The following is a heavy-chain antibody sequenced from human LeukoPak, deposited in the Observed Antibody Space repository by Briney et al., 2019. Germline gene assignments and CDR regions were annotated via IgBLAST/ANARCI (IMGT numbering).Heavy chain of an antibody. D-gene: IGHD2-2*01. J-gene: IGHJ3*02. Sequence: SETLSLTCTVSGGSISTSSDYWGWIRQPPGKGLEWIGSIYYSGSPYYNPSLKSRVTISVDTSKNQFSLKLSSVTAADTAVYYCARSPHHCSSTSCYINDAFDIWGQGTMVTVSS. V-gene: IGHV4-39*07. CDR2: IYYSGSP. CDR1: GGSISTSSDY. CDR3: ARSPHHCSSTSCYINDAFDI.